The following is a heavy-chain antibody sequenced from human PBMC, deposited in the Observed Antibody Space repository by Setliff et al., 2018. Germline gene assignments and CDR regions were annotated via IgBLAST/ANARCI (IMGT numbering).Heavy chain of an antibody. Sequence: PSETLSLTCTVSGGSISSGSYYWSWIRQPAGKGLEWIGRIYTSGSTTYNPSLKSRVTISVDTSKNQFSLKLSSVTAADTAVYYCARERKWFGPHWVDPWGQGTLVTVSS. CDR1: GGSISSGSYY. CDR2: IYTSGST. V-gene: IGHV4-61*02. J-gene: IGHJ5*02. CDR3: ARERKWFGPHWVDP. D-gene: IGHD3-10*01.